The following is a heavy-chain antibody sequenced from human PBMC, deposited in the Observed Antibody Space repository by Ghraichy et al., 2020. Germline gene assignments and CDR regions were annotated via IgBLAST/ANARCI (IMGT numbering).Heavy chain of an antibody. CDR2: ISGTGGTT. CDR1: GFTFSTYA. J-gene: IGHJ4*02. D-gene: IGHD4-17*01. CDR3: ATRTTVTTVGY. V-gene: IGHV3-23*01. Sequence: LSLTCAASGFTFSTYAMSWVRQAPGKGLEWVSAISGTGGTTYYADSVKGRFTISRDNPKNTLYLQMNSLRAEDTAVYYCATRTTVTTVGYWGQGTLVTVSS.